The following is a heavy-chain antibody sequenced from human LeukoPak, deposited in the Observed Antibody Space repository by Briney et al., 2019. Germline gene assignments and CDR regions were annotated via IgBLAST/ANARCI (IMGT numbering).Heavy chain of an antibody. Sequence: GASVKVSCKASGYTFTGYYMHWVRQAPGQGLEWMGWINPNSGGTNYAQKLQGRVTMIRDTSISTAYMQLSRLRSDDTAVYYCARGGPSGYDFWSGYPRFYYYYYMDVWGKGTTVTVSS. V-gene: IGHV1-2*02. CDR2: INPNSGGT. D-gene: IGHD3-3*01. CDR3: ARGGPSGYDFWSGYPRFYYYYYMDV. J-gene: IGHJ6*03. CDR1: GYTFTGYY.